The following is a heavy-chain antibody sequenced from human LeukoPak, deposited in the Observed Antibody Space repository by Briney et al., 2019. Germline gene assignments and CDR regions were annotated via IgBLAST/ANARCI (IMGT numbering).Heavy chain of an antibody. J-gene: IGHJ4*02. CDR2: ISWNSGSI. CDR1: GFTFDDYA. D-gene: IGHD3-22*01. Sequence: GGPLRLSCAASGFTFDDYAMHWVRQAPGKGLEWVSGISWNSGSIGYADSVKGRFTISRDNAKNSLYLQMNSLRAEDTALYYCAKGPYYYDSSGYSYYFDYWGQGTLVTVSS. CDR3: AKGPYYYDSSGYSYYFDY. V-gene: IGHV3-9*01.